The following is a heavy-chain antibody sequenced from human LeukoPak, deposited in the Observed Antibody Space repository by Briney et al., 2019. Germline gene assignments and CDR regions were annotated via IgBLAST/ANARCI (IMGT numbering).Heavy chain of an antibody. Sequence: ASVKVSCKASGYTFTSYGISWVRQAPGQGLEWMGWISAYNGNTNYAQKLQGRVTMTTDTSTSTAYMELRSLRSDDTAVYYCARDPVRYCDSSGYSNPYYYYGMDVWGQGTTVTVSS. CDR3: ARDPVRYCDSSGYSNPYYYYGMDV. V-gene: IGHV1-18*01. D-gene: IGHD3-22*01. J-gene: IGHJ6*02. CDR1: GYTFTSYG. CDR2: ISAYNGNT.